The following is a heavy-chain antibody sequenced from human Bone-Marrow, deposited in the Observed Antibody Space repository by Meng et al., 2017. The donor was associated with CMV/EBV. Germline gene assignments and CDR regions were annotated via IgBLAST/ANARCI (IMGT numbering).Heavy chain of an antibody. CDR1: GFTFSSYS. V-gene: IGHV3-21*01. CDR3: ARRWEYRGFLAFDI. Sequence: GGSLRLSCAASGFTFSSYSMNWVRQAPGKGLEWVSSISSSGTYIYYADSVKGRFTISRDNAKNSLYLQMNSLRAEDTAVYYCARRWEYRGFLAFDIWGQGTMVTVSS. J-gene: IGHJ3*02. D-gene: IGHD1-26*01. CDR2: ISSSGTYI.